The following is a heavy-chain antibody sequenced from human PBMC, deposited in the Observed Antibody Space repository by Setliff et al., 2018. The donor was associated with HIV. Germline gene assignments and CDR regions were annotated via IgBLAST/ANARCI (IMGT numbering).Heavy chain of an antibody. V-gene: IGHV4-34*01. Sequence: SETLSLTCAVYGGSFSGYYWSWIRQPPGKGLEWIGEINHNGSTNYNPSLKSRVIISVDTSKNQFSLKLTSVTAADPAVYFCARGGAYYDFWSGWRNWFDPWGQGTLVTVSS. CDR3: ARGGAYYDFWSGWRNWFDP. CDR1: GGSFSGYY. J-gene: IGHJ5*02. D-gene: IGHD3-3*01. CDR2: INHNGST.